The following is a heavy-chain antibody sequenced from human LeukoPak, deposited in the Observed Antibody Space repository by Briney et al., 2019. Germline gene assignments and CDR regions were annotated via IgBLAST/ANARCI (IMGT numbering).Heavy chain of an antibody. J-gene: IGHJ4*02. Sequence: ASVKVSCKASGYTFTSYGISWVRQAPGQGLEWMGWISAYNSNTNYAQKLQGRVTMTTDTSTSTAYMELRSLRSDDTAVYYCAREIYYYDSSGYPHFDYWGQGTLVTVSS. V-gene: IGHV1-18*01. CDR2: ISAYNSNT. CDR3: AREIYYYDSSGYPHFDY. D-gene: IGHD3-22*01. CDR1: GYTFTSYG.